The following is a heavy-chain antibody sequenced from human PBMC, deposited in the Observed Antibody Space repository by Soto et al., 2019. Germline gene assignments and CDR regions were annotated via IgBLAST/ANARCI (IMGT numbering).Heavy chain of an antibody. CDR2: ISGGGDAA. D-gene: IGHD7-27*01. V-gene: IGHV3-23*01. Sequence: EVQVLESGGGLVQPGGSLRLSCAGSGFTFINYAMNWVRQAPGKGLEWVSSISGGGDAAFFPDSVRGRFTISRDNSKNTVTRQMNSLVVDDTAVYYCARKILGSTTRPNYWYFDLWGRGTLVTVSS. J-gene: IGHJ2*01. CDR3: ARKILGSTTRPNYWYFDL. CDR1: GFTFINYA.